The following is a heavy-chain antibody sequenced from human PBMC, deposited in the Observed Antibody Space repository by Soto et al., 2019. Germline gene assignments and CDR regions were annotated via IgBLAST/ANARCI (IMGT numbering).Heavy chain of an antibody. J-gene: IGHJ5*02. CDR3: ARETIVATTDDWFDP. V-gene: IGHV4-30-4*01. CDR1: GGSISSGDYY. Sequence: SETLSLTCTVSGGSISSGDYYWSWIRQPPGKGLEWIGYIYYSGSTYYNPSLKSRVTISVDTSKNQFSLKLSSVTAADTAVYYCARETIVATTDDWFDPWGQGTLVTVSS. D-gene: IGHD5-12*01. CDR2: IYYSGST.